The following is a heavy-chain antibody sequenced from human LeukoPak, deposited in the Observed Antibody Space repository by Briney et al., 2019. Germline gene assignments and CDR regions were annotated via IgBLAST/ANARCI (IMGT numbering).Heavy chain of an antibody. J-gene: IGHJ6*02. CDR3: ARDRIVVVPAAMGHYYYYYGMDV. CDR1: GFTFSSYS. Sequence: GGSLRLSCAASGFTFSSYSMNWVRQAPGKGLEWVSYISSSSSTIYYADSVKGRFTISRDNAKNSLYLQMNSLRAEDTAVYYCARDRIVVVPAAMGHYYYYYGMDVWGQGTTVTVSS. CDR2: ISSSSSTI. V-gene: IGHV3-48*04. D-gene: IGHD2-2*01.